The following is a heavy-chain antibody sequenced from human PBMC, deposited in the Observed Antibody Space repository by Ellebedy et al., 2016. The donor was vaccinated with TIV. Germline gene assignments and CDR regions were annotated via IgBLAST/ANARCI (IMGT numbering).Heavy chain of an antibody. V-gene: IGHV3-7*01. Sequence: GESLKISCAASGFTFSNYWMTWVRQAPGKGLQWVANVKQDGSEKHYVDSVKGRFTISRDNSMTTVYLEMNSLRAEDTALYYCARDLDKSSGWYGGAAYWGQGTQVTVSS. CDR1: GFTFSNYW. CDR2: VKQDGSEK. J-gene: IGHJ4*02. D-gene: IGHD6-19*01. CDR3: ARDLDKSSGWYGGAAY.